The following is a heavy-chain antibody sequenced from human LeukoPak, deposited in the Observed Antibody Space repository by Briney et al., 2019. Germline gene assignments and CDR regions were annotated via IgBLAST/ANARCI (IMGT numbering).Heavy chain of an antibody. J-gene: IGHJ6*02. V-gene: IGHV3-23*01. CDR2: ITGSGGGT. CDR1: GFTFSIYA. CDR3: ARAMDV. Sequence: GGSLRLSCAASGFTFSIYAMTWVRQTPGKGLEWVSTITGSGGGTYYADSVKGRFTISRDNSKNTLYLQMNSLRAEDTAVYYCARAMDVWGQGTTVTVSS.